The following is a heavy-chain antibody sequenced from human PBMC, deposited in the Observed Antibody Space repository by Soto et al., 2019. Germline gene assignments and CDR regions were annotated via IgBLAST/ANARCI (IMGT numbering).Heavy chain of an antibody. CDR2: IYWDDEK. D-gene: IGHD1-26*01. Sequence: QITLKESGPTLVKPTQTLTLTCTFSGFSISTTRVGVGWVRQPPGKALEWLAIIYWDDEKRYMPSLKSRLTITKDTSRSQVVLTMTNMDPVDTATYYCARRIDAFAYWGQGTLVTVSS. V-gene: IGHV2-5*02. J-gene: IGHJ4*02. CDR1: GFSISTTRVG. CDR3: ARRIDAFAY.